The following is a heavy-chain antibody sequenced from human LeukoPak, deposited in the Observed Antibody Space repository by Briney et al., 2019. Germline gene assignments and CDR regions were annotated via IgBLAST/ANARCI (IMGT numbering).Heavy chain of an antibody. Sequence: GGSLRLSCAASGFTFSSYWMHWVRQAPGKGLVWVSRINGDGSVTSYADSVKGRFTVSRDNAENTLYLQMNSLRAEDTAVYYCARVQTTVNWGQRTLVTVSS. J-gene: IGHJ4*02. D-gene: IGHD1-1*01. CDR3: ARVQTTVN. CDR2: INGDGSVT. V-gene: IGHV3-74*01. CDR1: GFTFSSYW.